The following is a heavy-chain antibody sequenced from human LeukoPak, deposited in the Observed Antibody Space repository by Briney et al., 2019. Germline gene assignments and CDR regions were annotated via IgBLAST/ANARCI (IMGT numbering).Heavy chain of an antibody. Sequence: ASVKVSCKASGYTFTSYYMHWVRQAPGQGLEWMGIINPSGGSTSHAQKFQGRVTMTRDTSTSTVYMELSSLRSEDTAVYYCARDHCSGGSCPKNPDYWGQGTLVTVSS. CDR3: ARDHCSGGSCPKNPDY. CDR2: INPSGGST. J-gene: IGHJ4*02. V-gene: IGHV1-46*01. CDR1: GYTFTSYY. D-gene: IGHD2-15*01.